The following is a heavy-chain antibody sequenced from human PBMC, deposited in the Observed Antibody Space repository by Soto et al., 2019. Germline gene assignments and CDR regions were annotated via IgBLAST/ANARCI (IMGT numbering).Heavy chain of an antibody. V-gene: IGHV4-59*01. D-gene: IGHD3-3*01. Sequence: PSETLSLTCTVSGGSISSYYWSWIRQPPGKGLEWIGYIYYSGSTNYNPSLKSRVTISVDTSKNQFSLKLSSVTAADTAVYYCARGGYDFWSGYWAYYGMDVWGQGTTVTVSS. CDR1: GGSISSYY. J-gene: IGHJ6*02. CDR2: IYYSGST. CDR3: ARGGYDFWSGYWAYYGMDV.